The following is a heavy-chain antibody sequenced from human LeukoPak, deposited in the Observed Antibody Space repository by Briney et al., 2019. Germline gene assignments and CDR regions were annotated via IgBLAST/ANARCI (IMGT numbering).Heavy chain of an antibody. D-gene: IGHD3-10*01. CDR2: IYTSGST. CDR1: GGSISSGSYY. V-gene: IGHV4-61*02. J-gene: IGHJ1*01. Sequence: KPSETLSLTCTVSGGSISSGSYYWSWIRQPAGKGLEWIGRIYTSGSTNYNPSLKSRVTISVDTSKNQFSLKLSSVTAADTAVYYCARGSRAGPLEYFQHWGQGTLVTVSS. CDR3: ARGSRAGPLEYFQH.